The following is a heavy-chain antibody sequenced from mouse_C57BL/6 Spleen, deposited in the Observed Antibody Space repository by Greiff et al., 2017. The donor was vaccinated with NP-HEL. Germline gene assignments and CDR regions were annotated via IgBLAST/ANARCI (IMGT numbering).Heavy chain of an antibody. J-gene: IGHJ3*01. V-gene: IGHV1-55*01. CDR2: IYPGSGST. D-gene: IGHD2-4*01. CDR3: ANLPYDYEGFAY. Sequence: QVQLQQPGAELVKPGASVKMSCKASGYTFTSYWITWVKQRPGQGLEWIGDIYPGSGSTNYNEKFKSKATLTVETSSSTAYMQLSSLKSEDSAVYYCANLPYDYEGFAYWGQGTLVTVSA. CDR1: GYTFTSYW.